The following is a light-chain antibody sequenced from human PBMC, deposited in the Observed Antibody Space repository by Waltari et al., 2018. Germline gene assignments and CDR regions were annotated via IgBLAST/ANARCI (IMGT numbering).Light chain of an antibody. V-gene: IGLV1-44*01. J-gene: IGLJ3*02. CDR1: NSNIGTTP. CDR3: AAWDGSLHGPV. Sequence: QSVLTQPPSASGTPGQRVSISCSGTNSNIGTTPVNWFQQIPGTAPKLLLYNNNLRPSGVSDRISASKSGTSASLAISGLQSEDEATYYCAAWDGSLHGPVFGGGTKLTVL. CDR2: NNN.